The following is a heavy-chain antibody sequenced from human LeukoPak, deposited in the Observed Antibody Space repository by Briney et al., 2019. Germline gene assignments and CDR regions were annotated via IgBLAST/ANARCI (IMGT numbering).Heavy chain of an antibody. J-gene: IGHJ4*02. CDR1: GFTVSSNY. V-gene: IGHV3-66*01. CDR2: IYGSTSA. Sequence: GGSLRLSCAASGFTVSSNYINWVRQTPGKGLEWVSLIYGSTSADYADSVKGRFTISRDTSMNTVYLQMNSLRAEDTAVYYCARLNFGDDYWGQGTLVTVSS. D-gene: IGHD4-17*01. CDR3: ARLNFGDDY.